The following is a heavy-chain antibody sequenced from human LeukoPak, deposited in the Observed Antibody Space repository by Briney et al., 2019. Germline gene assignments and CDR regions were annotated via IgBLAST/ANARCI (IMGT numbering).Heavy chain of an antibody. CDR1: GFSLSTSGVG. CDR3: AHTQLPTTVTTVRNWFDP. Sequence: SGPTLVNPTQTLTLTCTFSGFSLSTSGVGVGWIRQPPGKALEWLALIYWDDDKRYSPSLKSRLTITKDTSKNQVVLTMTNMDPVDTATYYCAHTQLPTTVTTVRNWFDPWGQGTLVTVSS. J-gene: IGHJ5*02. V-gene: IGHV2-5*02. CDR2: IYWDDDK. D-gene: IGHD4-17*01.